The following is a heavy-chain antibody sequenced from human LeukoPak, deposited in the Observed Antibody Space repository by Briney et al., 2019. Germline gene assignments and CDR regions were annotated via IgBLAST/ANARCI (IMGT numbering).Heavy chain of an antibody. D-gene: IGHD6-19*01. CDR3: ARPSSGWYILLGDAFDI. CDR1: GYTFTSYD. CDR2: MNPNSGNT. V-gene: IGHV1-8*01. J-gene: IGHJ3*02. Sequence: ASVKVSCKAAGYTFTSYDTNWVRQATGQGLEWMGWMNPNSGNTGYAQKFQGRVTMTRNTSISTAYMELSSLRSEDTAVYYCARPSSGWYILLGDAFDIWGQGTMVTVSS.